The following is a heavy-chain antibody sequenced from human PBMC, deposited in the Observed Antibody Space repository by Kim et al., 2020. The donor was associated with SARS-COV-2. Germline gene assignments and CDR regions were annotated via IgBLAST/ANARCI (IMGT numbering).Heavy chain of an antibody. CDR2: INSDGSST. J-gene: IGHJ6*02. Sequence: GGSLRLSCAASGFTFSSYWMHWVRQAPGKGLVWVSRINSDGSSTSYADSVKGRFTISRDNAKNTLYLQMNSLRAEDTAVYYCARSDGGLYYYGMDVWGQGTTVTVSS. CDR1: GFTFSSYW. CDR3: ARSDGGLYYYGMDV. D-gene: IGHD3-16*01. V-gene: IGHV3-74*01.